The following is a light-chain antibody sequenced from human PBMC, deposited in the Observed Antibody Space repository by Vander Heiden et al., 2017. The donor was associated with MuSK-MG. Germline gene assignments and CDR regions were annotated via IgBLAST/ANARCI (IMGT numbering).Light chain of an antibody. CDR1: QSVRSN. CDR3: QQYNAWPPIT. Sequence: EIVLTQSPATLSVSPGEGATLSCRASQSVRSNFAWYQQKPGQAPRLLIYGASTRATGVPARFSGSGSGTEFTLTISSLQSEDFAVYYCQQYNAWPPITFGQGTRLEIK. CDR2: GAS. J-gene: IGKJ5*01. V-gene: IGKV3-15*01.